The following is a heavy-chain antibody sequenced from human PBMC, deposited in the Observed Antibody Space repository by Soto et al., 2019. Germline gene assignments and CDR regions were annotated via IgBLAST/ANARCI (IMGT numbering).Heavy chain of an antibody. CDR2: IKQDGSEK. CDR3: ARESVEYYGSANWFHP. CDR1: GFTFSSYW. J-gene: IGHJ5*02. V-gene: IGHV3-7*01. Sequence: GGSLRLSCAASGFTFSSYWMSWVRQAPGKGLEWVANIKQDGSEKYYVDSVKGRFTISRDNAKNSLYLQMNSLRAEDTAVYYCARESVEYYGSANWFHPWGQGTLVTVSS. D-gene: IGHD3-10*01.